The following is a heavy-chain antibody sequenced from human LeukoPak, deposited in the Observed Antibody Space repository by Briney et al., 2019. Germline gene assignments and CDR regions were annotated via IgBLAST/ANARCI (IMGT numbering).Heavy chain of an antibody. CDR2: ISGSGGNT. J-gene: IGHJ4*02. Sequence: PGESLRLSCVASGFTFSTYAMSWVRQAPGKGLEWVSGISGSGGNTYYADSVKGRFTISRDNSKNTLYLQMNSLRAEDTAVYYCAKDLGREVSDSSVDYWGQGTLVTVSS. V-gene: IGHV3-23*01. CDR1: GFTFSTYA. CDR3: AKDLGREVSDSSVDY. D-gene: IGHD3-16*01.